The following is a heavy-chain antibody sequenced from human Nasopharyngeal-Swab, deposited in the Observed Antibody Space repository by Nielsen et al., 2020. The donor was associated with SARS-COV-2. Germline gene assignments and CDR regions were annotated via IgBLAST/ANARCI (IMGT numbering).Heavy chain of an antibody. Sequence: WIRQPPGKGLEWIGSIYYSGSTYYNPSLKSRVTISVDTSKNQFSLKLSSVTAADTAVYYCARWKGIAAAWGYWGQGTLVTVS. J-gene: IGHJ4*02. V-gene: IGHV4-39*01. CDR3: ARWKGIAAAWGY. D-gene: IGHD6-13*01. CDR2: IYYSGST.